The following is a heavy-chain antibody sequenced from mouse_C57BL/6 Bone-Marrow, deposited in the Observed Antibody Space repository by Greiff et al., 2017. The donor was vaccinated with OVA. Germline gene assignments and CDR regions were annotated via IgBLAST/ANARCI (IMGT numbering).Heavy chain of an antibody. CDR1: GFSFNTYA. J-gene: IGHJ4*01. CDR2: IRSKSNNYAT. CDR3: VREGWDYDIAMDY. D-gene: IGHD2-4*01. V-gene: IGHV10-1*01. Sequence: GGGLVQPTGSLTLSCAASGFSFNTYAMNWVRQAPGKGLEWVARIRSKSNNYATYYADSVKDRFTISRDDSESMLYLQMNNLKTEDTAMYYCVREGWDYDIAMDYWGQGTSVTVSS.